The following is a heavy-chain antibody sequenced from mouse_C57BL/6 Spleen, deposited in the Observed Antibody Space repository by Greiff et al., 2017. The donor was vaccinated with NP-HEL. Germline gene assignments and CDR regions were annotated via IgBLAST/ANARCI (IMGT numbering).Heavy chain of an antibody. Sequence: QVQLQQPGAELVKPGASVKLSCKASGYTFTSYWMHWVKQRPGQGLEWIGMIHPNSGSTNYNEKFKSKATLTVDKSSSTAYIQLSSLTSEDSAVYYCASRGYDGYYIDYWGQGTTLTVSS. CDR3: ASRGYDGYYIDY. CDR2: IHPNSGST. D-gene: IGHD2-3*01. CDR1: GYTFTSYW. V-gene: IGHV1-64*01. J-gene: IGHJ2*01.